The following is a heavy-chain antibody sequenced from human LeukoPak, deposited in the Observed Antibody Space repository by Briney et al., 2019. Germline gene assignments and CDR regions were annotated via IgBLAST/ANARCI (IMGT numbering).Heavy chain of an antibody. Sequence: SETLSLTCAVSGYSISSGYYWGWIRQPPGKGLEWIGSIYHSGSTYYNPSLKSRVTISVDTSKNQFSLKLSSVTAADTAVYYCARRGGAFALDFWGQGTLVTVSS. CDR2: IYHSGST. J-gene: IGHJ4*02. D-gene: IGHD3-10*01. V-gene: IGHV4-38-2*01. CDR1: GYSISSGYY. CDR3: ARRGGAFALDF.